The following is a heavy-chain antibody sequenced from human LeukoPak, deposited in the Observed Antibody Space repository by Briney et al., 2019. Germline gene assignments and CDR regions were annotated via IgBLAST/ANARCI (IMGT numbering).Heavy chain of an antibody. CDR2: FDPEDDET. CDR1: GYTLTELS. Sequence: ASVQVSCKVSGYTLTELSIHWVRLAPGKGLAWMGGFDPEDDETFYAQTLQGRVTMTEDTSTDTAYMDLSSLRSEDTAIYYCTSFQGRLAYWGQGTLVTVSS. V-gene: IGHV1-24*01. D-gene: IGHD6-19*01. CDR3: TSFQGRLAY. J-gene: IGHJ4*02.